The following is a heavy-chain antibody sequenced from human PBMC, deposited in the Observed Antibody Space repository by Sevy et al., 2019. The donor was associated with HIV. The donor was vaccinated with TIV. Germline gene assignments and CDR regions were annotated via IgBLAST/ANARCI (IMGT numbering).Heavy chain of an antibody. J-gene: IGHJ1*01. CDR2: ISYDGINK. CDR1: GFTFSSYS. Sequence: GGSLRLSCATSGFTFSSYSMHWVRQAPGKGLEWAATISYDGINKHYADSVKGRFTISRDNFKNSLSLQMNSLRAEDTAVYFCALERLSSDVAEYFQNWGQGTLVTVSS. CDR3: ALERLSSDVAEYFQN. D-gene: IGHD1-1*01. V-gene: IGHV3-30-3*01.